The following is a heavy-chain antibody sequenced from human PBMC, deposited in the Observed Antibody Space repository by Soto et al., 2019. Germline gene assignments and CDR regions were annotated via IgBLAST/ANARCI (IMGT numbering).Heavy chain of an antibody. CDR3: ARAGANYDILTGYYTPDLYNWFDP. CDR2: IIPILGIA. Sequence: PRPQVKVSCKASGGTFSSYTISWVRQAPGQGLEWMGRIIPILGIANYAQKFQGRVTITADKSTSTAYMELSSLRSEDTAVYYCARAGANYDILTGYYTPDLYNWFDPWGQGTLVTVSS. V-gene: IGHV1-69*02. CDR1: GGTFSSYT. J-gene: IGHJ5*02. D-gene: IGHD3-9*01.